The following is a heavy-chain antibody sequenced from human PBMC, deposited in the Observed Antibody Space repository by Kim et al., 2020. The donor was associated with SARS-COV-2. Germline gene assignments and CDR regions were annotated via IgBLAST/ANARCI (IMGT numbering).Heavy chain of an antibody. Sequence: YVDSSTVRSTISRGDAKNSLYLQMNSLTAEDTPVYYCTRNQSWTYDYWGQGTLVTVSS. J-gene: IGHJ4*02. CDR3: TRNQSWTYDY. D-gene: IGHD2-2*01. V-gene: IGHV3-7*03.